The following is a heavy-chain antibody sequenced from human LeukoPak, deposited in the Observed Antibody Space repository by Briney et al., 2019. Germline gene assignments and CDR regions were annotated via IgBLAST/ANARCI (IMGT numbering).Heavy chain of an antibody. CDR1: GYTFTDYY. CDR3: ASNLESGTGWFDP. V-gene: IGHV1-2*02. D-gene: IGHD1-26*01. CDR2: INPHNGGT. J-gene: IGHJ5*02. Sequence: ASVKVSCKASGYTFTDYYMHWVRQAPGLGLEWMGWINPHNGGTNYPQNFQGRVTLTRDTSISTAYMDLSRLTFDDTALYYCASNLESGTGWFDPWGQGTLVTVSS.